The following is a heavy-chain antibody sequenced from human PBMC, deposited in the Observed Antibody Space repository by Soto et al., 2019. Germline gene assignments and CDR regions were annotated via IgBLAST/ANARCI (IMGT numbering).Heavy chain of an antibody. D-gene: IGHD3-3*01. CDR1: GFTFSSNS. CDR2: ISSSSSNI. V-gene: IGHV3-48*02. J-gene: IGHJ5*02. CDR3: ARVIWSGHLTSDL. Sequence: EVQVVESGGGLVQPGGSLRLSCAASGFTFSSNSMNWVRQAPGKGLEWISYISSSSSNISADSVKGRFTISRDHAKNSLYLQMHSLRDEDTAVYYCARVIWSGHLTSDLWGQGTLVTVSS.